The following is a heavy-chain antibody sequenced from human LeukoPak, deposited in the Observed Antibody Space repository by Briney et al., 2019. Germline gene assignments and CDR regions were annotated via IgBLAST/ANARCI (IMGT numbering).Heavy chain of an antibody. V-gene: IGHV4-34*01. Sequence: PSETLSLTCAVYGGSSSGYYWSWIRQPPGKGLEWIGEINHSGSTNYNPSLKSRVTISVDTSKNQLSLKLSSVTAADTAVYYCARAVVVPAATYYYYYMDVWGKGTTVTVSS. CDR1: GGSSSGYY. CDR2: INHSGST. CDR3: ARAVVVPAATYYYYYMDV. D-gene: IGHD2-2*01. J-gene: IGHJ6*03.